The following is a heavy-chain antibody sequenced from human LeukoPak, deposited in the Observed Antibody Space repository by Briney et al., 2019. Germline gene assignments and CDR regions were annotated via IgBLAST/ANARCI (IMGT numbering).Heavy chain of an antibody. CDR3: ARDAGYCSGGTCPNFDD. D-gene: IGHD2-15*01. V-gene: IGHV3-7*01. J-gene: IGHJ4*02. CDR2: IKQDGSKR. CDR1: GFTFSTYW. Sequence: GGSLRLSCAASGFTFSTYWMSWVRQAPGKGLEWVANIKQDGSKRYYVDSVKGRFTISRDNAKNSLYLQMNSLRAADTAVYYCARDAGYCSGGTCPNFDDWGRGTLVTVPS.